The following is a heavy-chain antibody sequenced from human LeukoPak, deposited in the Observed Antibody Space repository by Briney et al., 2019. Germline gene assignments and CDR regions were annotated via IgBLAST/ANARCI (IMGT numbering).Heavy chain of an antibody. D-gene: IGHD3-10*01. CDR2: ISGSGGST. CDR1: GFTFSSYA. CDR3: AKAPYYYGSREYWFDP. V-gene: IGHV3-23*01. Sequence: PGGSLRLSCAASGFTFSSYAMSWVRQAPGKGLEWVSAISGSGGSTYYADSVKGRFTISRDNSKNTLYLQMNGLRAEDTAVYYCAKAPYYYGSREYWFDPWGQGTLVTVSS. J-gene: IGHJ5*02.